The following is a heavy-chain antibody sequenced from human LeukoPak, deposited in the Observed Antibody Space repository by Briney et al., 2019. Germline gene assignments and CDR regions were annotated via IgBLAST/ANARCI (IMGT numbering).Heavy chain of an antibody. CDR3: AIVSPDTATDYGWFDP. J-gene: IGHJ5*02. Sequence: TSETLSLTCIVSGDSISLFYWSWIRQPPGKGLEWIGYIHYSGRTNYNPSLKSRVTMSLDTSKNHFSVKLRSVTAADTAVYYCAIVSPDTATDYGWFDPWGQGSLVTVSS. CDR1: GDSISLFY. D-gene: IGHD5-18*01. CDR2: IHYSGRT. V-gene: IGHV4-59*01.